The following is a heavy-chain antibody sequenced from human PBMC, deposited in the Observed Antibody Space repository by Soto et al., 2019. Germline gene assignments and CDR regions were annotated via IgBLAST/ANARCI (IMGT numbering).Heavy chain of an antibody. CDR1: GFTFSSYG. D-gene: IGHD3-22*01. J-gene: IGHJ1*01. V-gene: IGHV3-30*03. CDR2: MSYDGSNK. Sequence: QVQLVESGGGVVQPGRSLRLSCAASGFTFSSYGMHWVRQAPGKGLEWVAVMSYDGSNKYYADSVKGRFTISRDNSKNTLYLQMNSLRAEDTAVYYCASDSSGSYSRFEYFQHWGQGTLVTVSS. CDR3: ASDSSGSYSRFEYFQH.